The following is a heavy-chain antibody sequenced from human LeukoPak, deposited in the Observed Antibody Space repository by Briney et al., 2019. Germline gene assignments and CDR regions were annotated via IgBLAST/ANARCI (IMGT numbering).Heavy chain of an antibody. J-gene: IGHJ4*02. V-gene: IGHV3-23*01. Sequence: GGSLRLSCAASGFTFSSYGMHWVRQAPGKGLEWVSTISGVDSGTYYADSVKGRFIISRDNSKNTLYLQMNSLRVDDTAVYFCAKDISAVPGRGHYFDYWGQGTLVTVSS. D-gene: IGHD6-19*01. CDR2: ISGVDSGT. CDR1: GFTFSSYG. CDR3: AKDISAVPGRGHYFDY.